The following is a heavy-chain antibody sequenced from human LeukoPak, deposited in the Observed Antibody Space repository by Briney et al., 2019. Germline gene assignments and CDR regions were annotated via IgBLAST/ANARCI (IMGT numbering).Heavy chain of an antibody. CDR3: AKVLRRVYCGGDCYHYVDY. D-gene: IGHD2-21*02. CDR2: ISVSGGST. CDR1: GFTFSSYA. Sequence: PGGSLRLSCAASGFTFSSYAMSWVRQAPGKGLEWVSAISVSGGSTYYADSVKGRFTISRDNSKNTLYLQMNSLRAADTAVYYCAKVLRRVYCGGDCYHYVDYWGQGTLVTVSS. V-gene: IGHV3-23*01. J-gene: IGHJ4*02.